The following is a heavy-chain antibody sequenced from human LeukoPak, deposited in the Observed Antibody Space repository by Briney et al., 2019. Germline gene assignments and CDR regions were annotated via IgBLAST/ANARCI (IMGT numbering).Heavy chain of an antibody. CDR2: INQDGSDQ. CDR3: ARTTVTTGRTNWFDP. Sequence: PGGSLRLSCAASGFTFSNSWMNWVRQAPGKGLEWVANINQDGSDQYYVDSVKGRFTISRDNAKNSLYLQMNSLRAEDTAVYYCARTTVTTGRTNWFDPWGQGTLVTVSS. CDR1: GFTFSNSW. D-gene: IGHD4-17*01. V-gene: IGHV3-7*01. J-gene: IGHJ5*02.